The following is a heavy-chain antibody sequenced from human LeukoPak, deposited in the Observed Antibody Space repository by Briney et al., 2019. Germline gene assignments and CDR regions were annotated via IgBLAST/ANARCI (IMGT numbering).Heavy chain of an antibody. CDR2: ISINGAST. V-gene: IGHV3-64*01. Sequence: GGSLRLSCEASGFSFSFYPMHWVRQAPGKGLEYVSGISINGASTYYANSVRGRFTISRDDSKNTLYLQMGSLRAEDMAVYYCARDPLLHVTTDYFYYYMDVWGKGTTVTVSS. CDR3: ARDPLLHVTTDYFYYYMDV. J-gene: IGHJ6*03. CDR1: GFSFSFYP. D-gene: IGHD3-22*01.